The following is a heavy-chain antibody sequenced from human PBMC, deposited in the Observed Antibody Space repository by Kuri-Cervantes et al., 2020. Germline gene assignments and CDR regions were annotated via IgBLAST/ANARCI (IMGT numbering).Heavy chain of an antibody. Sequence: ASVKVSCKASGYTFTGYYMHWVRQAPGQGLEWMGWTNPNSGGTNYAQKFQGRVTMTRNTSISTAYMELSSLRSEDTAVYYCVRSQGSVTIFGVVIIGNWFDPWGQGTRVTVSS. CDR2: TNPNSGGT. CDR1: GYTFTGYY. V-gene: IGHV1-2*02. CDR3: VRSQGSVTIFGVVIIGNWFDP. J-gene: IGHJ5*02. D-gene: IGHD3-3*01.